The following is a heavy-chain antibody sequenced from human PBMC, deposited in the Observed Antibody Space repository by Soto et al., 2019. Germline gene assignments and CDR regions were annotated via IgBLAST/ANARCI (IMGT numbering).Heavy chain of an antibody. J-gene: IGHJ5*02. Sequence: HPGGSLRLSCAASGFTVSSNYMSWVRQAPGKGLEWVSVIYSGGSTYYADSVKGRFTISRDNSKNTLYLQMNSLRAEDTAVYYCAKNIVATIGSSWFDPWGQGTLVTVSS. CDR2: IYSGGST. V-gene: IGHV3-53*01. CDR3: AKNIVATIGSSWFDP. CDR1: GFTVSSNY. D-gene: IGHD5-12*01.